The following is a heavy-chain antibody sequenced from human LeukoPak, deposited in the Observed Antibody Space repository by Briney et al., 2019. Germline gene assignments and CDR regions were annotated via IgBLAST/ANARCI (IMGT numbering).Heavy chain of an antibody. V-gene: IGHV3-30*02. D-gene: IGHD3-3*01. CDR3: ANDFWSAPQDY. CDR1: EFTVTSHG. CDR2: IQHDGSNT. J-gene: IGHJ4*02. Sequence: GGSLRLSCTASEFTVTSHGMHWVRQAPGKGPEWVAFIQHDGSNTWYADSVKGRFSISRDYSKNTLYLQMNSLRPEDTAVYYCANDFWSAPQDYWGRGTLVTVSS.